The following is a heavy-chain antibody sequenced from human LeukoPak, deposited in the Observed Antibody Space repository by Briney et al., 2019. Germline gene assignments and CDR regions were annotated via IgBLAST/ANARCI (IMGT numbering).Heavy chain of an antibody. CDR3: ASPTIAARPRPHWYFDL. CDR2: IYYSGST. Sequence: SETLSLTCSVSGSSISSSSYYWGWIRQPPGKGLEWIGSIYYSGSTYYNPSLKSRVTISVDTSKNQFSLKLSSVTAADTAVYYCASPTIAARPRPHWYFDLWGRGTLVTVSS. CDR1: GSSISSSSYY. D-gene: IGHD6-6*01. V-gene: IGHV4-39*01. J-gene: IGHJ2*01.